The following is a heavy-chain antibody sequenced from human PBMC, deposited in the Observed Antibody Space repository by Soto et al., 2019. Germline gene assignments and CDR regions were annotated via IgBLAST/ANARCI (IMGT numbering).Heavy chain of an antibody. CDR1: GLPHSNFS. J-gene: IGHJ4*02. Sequence: LRLSCTASGLPHSNFSMMWVRQAPWKGLECVSGIYGSGRGIEYADSVKGRFTISRDNSKNTVYLQMTDLRADDTAVYYCAKDAVYNDGLWLMDHWGQGTQVTVSS. CDR3: AKDAVYNDGLWLMDH. D-gene: IGHD2-21*01. CDR2: IYGSGRGI. V-gene: IGHV3-23*05.